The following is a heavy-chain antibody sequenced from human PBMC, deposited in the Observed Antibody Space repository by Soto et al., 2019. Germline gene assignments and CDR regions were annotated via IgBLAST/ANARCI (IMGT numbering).Heavy chain of an antibody. D-gene: IGHD3-10*01. CDR2: ISYDGSNK. Sequence: PGGSLRLSCAASGFTFSNYYMTWIRQAPGKGLEWVAVISYDGSNKYYADSVKGRFTISRDNSKNTLYLQMNSLRAEDTAVYYCARGYYYGSGSYYNHQDTDFDYWGQGTLVTV. CDR1: GFTFSNYY. CDR3: ARGYYYGSGSYYNHQDTDFDY. V-gene: IGHV3-30-3*01. J-gene: IGHJ4*02.